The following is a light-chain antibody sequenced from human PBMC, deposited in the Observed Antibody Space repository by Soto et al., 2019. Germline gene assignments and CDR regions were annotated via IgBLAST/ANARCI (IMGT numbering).Light chain of an antibody. J-gene: IGKJ1*01. V-gene: IGKV3-11*01. CDR1: QNINSY. CDR2: DAS. Sequence: EIVLTQSPATLSLSPGERATLSCRASQNINSYLAWYQQKPGQAPRLLIYDASNRATGIPARFSGSGSGTEFTLPISGLEPEAFEVYYCQPRSNWWTFGQGTKVEIK. CDR3: QPRSNWWT.